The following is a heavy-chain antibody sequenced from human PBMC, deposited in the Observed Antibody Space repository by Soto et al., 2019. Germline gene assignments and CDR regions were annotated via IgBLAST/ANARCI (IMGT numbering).Heavy chain of an antibody. CDR2: IYSGGST. CDR3: ARGVGYYYDGGPFLDY. D-gene: IGHD3-22*01. Sequence: EVPLVETGGGLIQPGGSLRLSCAASGFTVSSNYMSWVRQAPGKGLEWVSVIYSGGSTYYADSVKGRFTISRDNSKNPVYLQMNSLSGADTGVYYCARGVGYYYDGGPFLDYWGQGTLVTVSS. V-gene: IGHV3-53*02. CDR1: GFTVSSNY. J-gene: IGHJ4*02.